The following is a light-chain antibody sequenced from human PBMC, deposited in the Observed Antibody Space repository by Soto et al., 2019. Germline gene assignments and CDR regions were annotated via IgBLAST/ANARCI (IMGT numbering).Light chain of an antibody. Sequence: DSQMIQSPSTLSAPVGDRVTITCRASQSVSRWLAWYQQKPGKAPKLLIYKASTLESGVPSRFSGSGSGTEFTLAISSLQPDDSATYYCQQYNDNWTFGQGTKVDIK. CDR3: QQYNDNWT. J-gene: IGKJ1*01. CDR2: KAS. V-gene: IGKV1-5*03. CDR1: QSVSRW.